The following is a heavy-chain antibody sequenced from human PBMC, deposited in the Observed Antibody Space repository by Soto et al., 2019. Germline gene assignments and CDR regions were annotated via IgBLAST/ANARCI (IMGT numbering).Heavy chain of an antibody. CDR3: ARAMTWTYCTNGVCSHGDFDL. CDR1: GGSISSYY. CDR2: IYYSGST. V-gene: IGHV4-59*01. J-gene: IGHJ2*01. Sequence: QVQLQESGPGLVKPSETLSLTCTVSGGSISSYYWSWIRQPPGKGLEWIGYIYYSGSTNYNPSLKSRVTISVDTSKNQFSLKLSSVTAADTAVYYCARAMTWTYCTNGVCSHGDFDLWGRGTLVTVSS. D-gene: IGHD2-8*01.